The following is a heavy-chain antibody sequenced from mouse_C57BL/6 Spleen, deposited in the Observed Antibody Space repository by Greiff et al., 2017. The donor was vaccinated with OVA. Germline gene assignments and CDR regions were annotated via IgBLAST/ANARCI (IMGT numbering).Heavy chain of an antibody. CDR2: INPSSGYT. J-gene: IGHJ4*01. CDR1: GYTFTSYT. CDR3: ARCGNYGYYAMDY. Sequence: VQLQQSGAELARPGASVKMSCKASGYTFTSYTMHWVKQRPGQGLEWIGYINPSSGYTKYNQKFKDKATLTADKSSSTAYMQLSSLTSEDSAVYYCARCGNYGYYAMDYWGQGTSVTVSS. D-gene: IGHD2-1*01. V-gene: IGHV1-4*01.